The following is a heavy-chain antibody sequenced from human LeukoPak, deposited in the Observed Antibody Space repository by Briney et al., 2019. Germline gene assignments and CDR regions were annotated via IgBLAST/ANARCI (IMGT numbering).Heavy chain of an antibody. CDR3: AKDIEAGTAGFSFDY. Sequence: GGSLRLSCAASGFSFAYYAMHWVREAPGKGLEWVSLITANGDSTYYADSVKGRFTISRDNSKNSLSLQMNSLRTEDTALYYCAKDIEAGTAGFSFDYWGQGTLVAVSS. D-gene: IGHD2-21*02. CDR1: GFSFAYYA. CDR2: ITANGDST. J-gene: IGHJ4*02. V-gene: IGHV3-43*02.